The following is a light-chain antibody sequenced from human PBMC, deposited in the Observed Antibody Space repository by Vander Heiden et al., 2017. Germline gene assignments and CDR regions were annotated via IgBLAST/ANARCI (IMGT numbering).Light chain of an antibody. CDR3: QQSDSTPYT. CDR1: QSISNY. V-gene: IGKV1-39*01. CDR2: AAS. Sequence: DIQMTQSPSSLSASVGDRVTITCRASQSISNYLNWYQKKPGKAPKLLIYAASNLQSGVPSRFSGSGSGTDFTLTISRLHREDFATYYCQQSDSTPYTFGQGTKLEIK. J-gene: IGKJ2*01.